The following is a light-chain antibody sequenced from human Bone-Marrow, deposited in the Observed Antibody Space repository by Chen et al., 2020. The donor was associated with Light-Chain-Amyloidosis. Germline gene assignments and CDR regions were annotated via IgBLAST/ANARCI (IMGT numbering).Light chain of an antibody. J-gene: IGLJ2*01. CDR1: DLPTKY. Sequence: SYELTQPPSVSVSPGQTARITCSGDDLPTKYAYWYQQKPGPAPVLVIHRDTERPSGISERFSGSSSGPTATLTISGVQAEDEADYHCQSADSSGTYEVIFGGGTKLTVL. V-gene: IGLV3-25*03. CDR3: QSADSSGTYEVI. CDR2: RDT.